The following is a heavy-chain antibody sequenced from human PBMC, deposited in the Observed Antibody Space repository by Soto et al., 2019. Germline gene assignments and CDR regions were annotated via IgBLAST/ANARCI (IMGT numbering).Heavy chain of an antibody. J-gene: IGHJ5*02. CDR3: ARRYWFAP. Sequence: PSETLSLTCTVSGGSIFSDDWTWIRQPPGKGLEWIGYISRSGSSSFAPSLKGRVTFSTDTSKNQVSLKMTYVTAADTAVDYCARRYWFAPRGPRTLVTVSS. CDR2: ISRSGSS. V-gene: IGHV4-59*01. CDR1: GGSIFSDD.